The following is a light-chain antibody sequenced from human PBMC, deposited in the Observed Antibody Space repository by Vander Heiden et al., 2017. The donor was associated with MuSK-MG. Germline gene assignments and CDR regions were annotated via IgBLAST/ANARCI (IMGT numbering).Light chain of an antibody. CDR2: GAS. V-gene: IGKV3-20*01. J-gene: IGKJ4*01. Sequence: EIVLTQSPVTLSLSPGERATLSCRASQSVASTYLAWYQQSPGQAPRLLIYGASSRATGIPDRFSGSGSGTDFTLTISRLEPEDFALYYCQQYGSSPVTFGGGTKVEIK. CDR1: QSVASTY. CDR3: QQYGSSPVT.